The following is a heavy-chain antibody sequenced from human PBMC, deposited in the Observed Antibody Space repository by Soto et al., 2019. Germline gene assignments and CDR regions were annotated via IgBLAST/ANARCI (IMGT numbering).Heavy chain of an antibody. D-gene: IGHD2-15*01. Sequence: QVQLVQSGAEVKKPGASVKVSCEASGYTFTSYYMHWVRQAPGQGLEWMGIIDPSGGSTSYAQKFQGRVTMTRDTSTSTVYMELSSLRSEDTAVYYCARCYGGRNYYYYYGMDVWGQGTTVTVSS. CDR2: IDPSGGST. J-gene: IGHJ6*02. CDR1: GYTFTSYY. V-gene: IGHV1-46*01. CDR3: ARCYGGRNYYYYYGMDV.